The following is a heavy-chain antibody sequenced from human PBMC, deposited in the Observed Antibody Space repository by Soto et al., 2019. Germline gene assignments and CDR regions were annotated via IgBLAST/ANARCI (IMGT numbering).Heavy chain of an antibody. V-gene: IGHV3-21*04. D-gene: IGHD3-22*01. CDR2: ISSSSSYI. Sequence: PGGSLRLSCAASGFTFSSYSMNWVRQAPGKGLEWVSSISSSSSYIYYADSVKGRFTISRDNARNSLYLQMNNLRAEDTAVYYCAKDGAGAEKYYYDSSGYYRAPTYYFDYWGQGTLVTVSS. CDR3: AKDGAGAEKYYYDSSGYYRAPTYYFDY. J-gene: IGHJ4*02. CDR1: GFTFSSYS.